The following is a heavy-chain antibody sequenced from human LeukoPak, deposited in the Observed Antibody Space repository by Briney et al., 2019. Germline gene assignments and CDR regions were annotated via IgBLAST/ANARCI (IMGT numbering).Heavy chain of an antibody. V-gene: IGHV3-7*01. D-gene: IGHD2-2*01. CDR2: IKSDASET. Sequence: GGSLRLSCVASGFTFGNHWMTWVRQAPGKGLDWVATIKSDASETYYGASVRGRFTISRDDAKNSLYLEMNSLRGDDTAIYYCARDDRDAVGLPALDYWGQGTLVTVSA. J-gene: IGHJ4*02. CDR3: ARDDRDAVGLPALDY. CDR1: GFTFGNHW.